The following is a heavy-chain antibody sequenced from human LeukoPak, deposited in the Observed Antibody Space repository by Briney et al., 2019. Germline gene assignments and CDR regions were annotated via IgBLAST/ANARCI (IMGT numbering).Heavy chain of an antibody. CDR3: ASSATDYYGSGSRDWFDP. J-gene: IGHJ5*02. D-gene: IGHD3-10*01. Sequence: SETLSLTCTVSGGSISSSSYYWGWIRQPPGKGLEWIGSIYYSGSTYYNPSLKSRVTISVDTSKNQFSLKLSSVTAADTAVYYCASSATDYYGSGSRDWFDPWGQGTQVIVSP. CDR2: IYYSGST. CDR1: GGSISSSSYY. V-gene: IGHV4-39*01.